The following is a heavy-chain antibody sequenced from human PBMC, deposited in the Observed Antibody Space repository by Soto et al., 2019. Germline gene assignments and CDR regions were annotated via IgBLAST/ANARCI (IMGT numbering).Heavy chain of an antibody. J-gene: IGHJ3*02. V-gene: IGHV3-30*04. Sequence: QVQLVESGGGVVQPGNSLRLSCAASGFSFSTYAMHWVRQAPGKGLGWVAVISYDGSNKYYADSVKGRFPIPRDNSKNRLYLQMNSLRPEDTAVYYCSVIDAFDILGQGTMITVSS. CDR1: GFSFSTYA. CDR3: SVIDAFDI. CDR2: ISYDGSNK.